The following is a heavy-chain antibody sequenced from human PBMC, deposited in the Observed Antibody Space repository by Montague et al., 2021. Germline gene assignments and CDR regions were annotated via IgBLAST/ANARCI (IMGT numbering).Heavy chain of an antibody. J-gene: IGHJ5*02. V-gene: IGHV3-30*03. CDR2: ISPDGSNA. CDR1: GFTFSNYA. Sequence: SLRLSCAASGFTFSNYALHWVRQSPGKGLEWVAIISPDGSNADYADSVKGRFSISRDNSNNTLYLLMNSLRPEDTAIYYCARVGETSGWDWDRFDPWGQGTLVTVSS. CDR3: ARVGETSGWDWDRFDP. D-gene: IGHD6-19*01.